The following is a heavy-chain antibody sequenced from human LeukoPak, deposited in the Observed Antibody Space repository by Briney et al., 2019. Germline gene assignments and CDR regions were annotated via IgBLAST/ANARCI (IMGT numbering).Heavy chain of an antibody. V-gene: IGHV4-34*01. CDR2: INHSGST. J-gene: IGHJ4*02. Sequence: SETLSLTCAVYGGSFSGYYWSWIRQPPGKGLEWIGEINHSGSTNYNPSLKSRVTISVDTSKNQFSLKLSSVTAADTAVYYCASNQRRGYSYGYTYWGQGTLVTVSS. CDR1: GGSFSGYY. CDR3: ASNQRRGYSYGYTY. D-gene: IGHD5-18*01.